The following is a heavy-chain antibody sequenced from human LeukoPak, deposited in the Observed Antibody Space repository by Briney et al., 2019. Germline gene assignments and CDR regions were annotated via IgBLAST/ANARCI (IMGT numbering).Heavy chain of an antibody. V-gene: IGHV1-18*01. CDR1: GYTFINYA. D-gene: IGHD3-9*01. J-gene: IGHJ3*02. CDR3: ARVNFDILSGYYIPHIFDI. Sequence: ASVKVSCKTSGYTFINYAITWVRQAPGQGLEWMGWITAYNGNTNYAQKLQDRVTMTTDTSTSTAYMELRSLRSDDTAVYFCARVNFDILSGYYIPHIFDIWGQGTMVTVS. CDR2: ITAYNGNT.